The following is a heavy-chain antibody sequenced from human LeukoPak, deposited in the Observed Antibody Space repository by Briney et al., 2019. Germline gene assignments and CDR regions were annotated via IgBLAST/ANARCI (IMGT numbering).Heavy chain of an antibody. CDR3: ARDFFRGVRYYYYYMDA. CDR2: IIPISGTA. V-gene: IGHV1-69*06. CDR1: GGTFSGYD. D-gene: IGHD3-10*01. Sequence: SVKVSCKASGGTFSGYDMSWVRQAPGQGLEWMGRIIPISGTANYAQKFQGRVTITGDTSTSTAYMELSSLRSEDTAVYYCARDFFRGVRYYYYYMDAWGKGTTVTVSS. J-gene: IGHJ6*03.